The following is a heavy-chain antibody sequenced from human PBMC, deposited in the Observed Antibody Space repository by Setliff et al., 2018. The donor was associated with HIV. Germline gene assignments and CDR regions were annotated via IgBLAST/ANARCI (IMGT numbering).Heavy chain of an antibody. D-gene: IGHD6-19*01. V-gene: IGHV4-39*07. CDR3: AREKRSGFSSGWTNWFDP. Sequence: SETLSLTCTVSGGSISSSSYYWGWIRQPPGKGLEWIGSIYYSGSTYYNPSLKSRVTISVDTSKNQFSLKLSSVTAADTAVYYCAREKRSGFSSGWTNWFDPWGQGTLVTVSS. CDR2: IYYSGST. CDR1: GGSISSSSYY. J-gene: IGHJ5*02.